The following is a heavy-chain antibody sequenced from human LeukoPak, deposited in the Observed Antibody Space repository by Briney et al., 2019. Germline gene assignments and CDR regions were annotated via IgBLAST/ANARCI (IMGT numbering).Heavy chain of an antibody. V-gene: IGHV3-66*01. D-gene: IGHD6-13*01. J-gene: IGHJ6*02. Sequence: PGGSLRLSCAASGFTVSNNYMNWVRQAPGKGLEWVSVIYSGGGTHYADSVKGRFIVSRDNSMNTLYLQMHSLRVEDTAVYYCARDREQLVPPYYFYGMDVWGQGTTVTVSS. CDR1: GFTVSNNY. CDR3: ARDREQLVPPYYFYGMDV. CDR2: IYSGGGT.